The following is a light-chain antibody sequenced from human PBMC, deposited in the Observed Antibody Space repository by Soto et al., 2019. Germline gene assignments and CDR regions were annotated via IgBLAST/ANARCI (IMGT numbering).Light chain of an antibody. CDR1: SSDVGGYNY. CDR3: SSYTSSTSFY. Sequence: QSVLTQPASVSGSPGQPITISCTGTSSDVGGYNYVSWYQQHPGKAPKLMIYDVTNRPSGVSNRFSGSKSGNTASLTISGLQAEDEADYYCSSYTSSTSFYFGTGTKVTV. CDR2: DVT. J-gene: IGLJ1*01. V-gene: IGLV2-14*01.